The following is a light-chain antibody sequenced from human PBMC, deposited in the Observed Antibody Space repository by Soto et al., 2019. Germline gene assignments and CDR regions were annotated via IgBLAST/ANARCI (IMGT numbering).Light chain of an antibody. CDR1: GSNFGHNT. J-gene: IGLJ1*01. V-gene: IGLV1-44*01. CDR2: SNT. CDR3: AAWDDRLYV. Sequence: QSVLTQPPSASGTPGQTVTISCSGAGSNFGHNTVNWYQQLPGTAPKLLIYSNTQRPLGVPVRFSGSKSGTSASLAISGLQSDDEADYYCAAWDDRLYVFATGTKLTVL.